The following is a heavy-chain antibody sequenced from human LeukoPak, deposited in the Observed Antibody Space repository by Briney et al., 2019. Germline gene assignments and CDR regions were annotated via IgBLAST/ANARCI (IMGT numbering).Heavy chain of an antibody. Sequence: VSVNLSCKACGYTFTHYGISWVRQAPGQGREWMVWLSGYNGNTNYAEKPQDRVTMTTDTSTSTAYMELRSLRSDDTAVYYCARVSDPLVTGYCSSTSCYPYYYYGMDVWGQGTTVTVSS. V-gene: IGHV1-18*01. CDR2: LSGYNGNT. D-gene: IGHD2-2*01. CDR1: GYTFTHYG. J-gene: IGHJ6*02. CDR3: ARVSDPLVTGYCSSTSCYPYYYYGMDV.